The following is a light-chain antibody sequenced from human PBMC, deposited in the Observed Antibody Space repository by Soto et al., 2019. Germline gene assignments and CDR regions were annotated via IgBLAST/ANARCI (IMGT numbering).Light chain of an antibody. CDR2: QAS. Sequence: DGQMTQSHSTLSASVGDRVTVTCRASQTISTWLAWYQQKPGKTPKLLIYQASTLESGVPSRFSGSGSGTEFTLTISRLQPDDFATYYCQQYHTYPLTFAGGTKVAI. J-gene: IGKJ4*01. CDR1: QTISTW. CDR3: QQYHTYPLT. V-gene: IGKV1-5*03.